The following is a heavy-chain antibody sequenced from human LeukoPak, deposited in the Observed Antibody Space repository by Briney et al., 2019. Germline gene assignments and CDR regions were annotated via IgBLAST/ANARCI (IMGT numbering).Heavy chain of an antibody. V-gene: IGHV4-59*12. Sequence: SETLSLTCTGSGGSISGYYWSWIRQPPGKGLKWIGYIYYSGSTNYNPSLKSRVTMSVDTSKNQFSLKLNSVTAADTAFYYCARVRSGSYYFDYWGQGTLVTVSS. CDR3: ARVRSGSYYFDY. CDR2: IYYSGST. J-gene: IGHJ4*02. D-gene: IGHD1-26*01. CDR1: GGSISGYY.